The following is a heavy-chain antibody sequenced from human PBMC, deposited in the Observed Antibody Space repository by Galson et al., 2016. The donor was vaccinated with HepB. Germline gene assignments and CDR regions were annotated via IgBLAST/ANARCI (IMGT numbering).Heavy chain of an antibody. Sequence: SLRLSCAASGFTFRTYWMHWVRQAPGKGLVWVSRINSDLSSTSYADSVKGRFTISSDNAKNTLSLQMNSLRAEDTAVYYCAREVTYDSSGYYYVGWDYLGQGTLVTVSS. V-gene: IGHV3-74*01. J-gene: IGHJ4*02. CDR2: INSDLSST. D-gene: IGHD3-22*01. CDR3: AREVTYDSSGYYYVGWDY. CDR1: GFTFRTYW.